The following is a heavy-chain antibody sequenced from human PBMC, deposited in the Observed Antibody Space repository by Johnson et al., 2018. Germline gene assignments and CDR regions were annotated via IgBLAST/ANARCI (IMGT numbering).Heavy chain of an antibody. D-gene: IGHD3-10*01. V-gene: IGHV3-30-3*01. CDR3: ARNGNYYGSGIPQPYYYYYYMDV. Sequence: QVQLVESGGGVVQPGRSLRLCCAASGFTFSSYAMHWVRQAPGKGLEWVAVISYDGSNKSYADSVKGRFIISRDNSKNTLYVQMNSLRAEDTAGYYCARNGNYYGSGIPQPYYYYYYMDVWGKGTTVTVSS. CDR1: GFTFSSYA. J-gene: IGHJ6*03. CDR2: ISYDGSNK.